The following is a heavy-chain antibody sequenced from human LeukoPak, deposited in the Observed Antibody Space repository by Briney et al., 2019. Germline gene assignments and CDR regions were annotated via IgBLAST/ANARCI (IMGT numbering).Heavy chain of an antibody. J-gene: IGHJ4*02. CDR3: ARGPNSNWSGLDF. CDR1: GFSFSGHW. CDR2: ISPTGSTT. V-gene: IGHV3-74*01. Sequence: GGSLRLSCTASGFSFSGHWMHWARQLPGKGLVWVSRISPTGSTTSYADSVKGRFTVSRDNAKNTLYLQVNNLRAEDTAVYYCARGPNSNWSGLDFWGQGTLLTISS. D-gene: IGHD6-6*01.